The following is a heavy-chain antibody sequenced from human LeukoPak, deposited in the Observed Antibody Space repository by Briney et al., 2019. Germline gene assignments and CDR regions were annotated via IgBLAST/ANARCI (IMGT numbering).Heavy chain of an antibody. J-gene: IGHJ5*02. Sequence: PGGSLRLSCAASGFTFSTYWMSWVRQAPGKGLEWVANINQDGTEKHYVDSVRGRFTISRDNAENSLFLQMNSLRPEDTAVYYCASEVRAAFDPWGRGTLVTVSS. V-gene: IGHV3-7*01. CDR1: GFTFSTYW. CDR2: INQDGTEK. D-gene: IGHD2-15*01. CDR3: ASEVRAAFDP.